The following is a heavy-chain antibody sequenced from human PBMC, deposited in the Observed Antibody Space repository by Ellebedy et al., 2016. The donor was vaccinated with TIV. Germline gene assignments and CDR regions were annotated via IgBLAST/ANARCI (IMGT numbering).Heavy chain of an antibody. Sequence: GGSLRLSXAASGFTFRNAWMSWVRQAPGKGLEWVGRIKSKTEGGTTDYAAHVKGRFSTSRDDSKNTLSLEMNSLKTVDTAVYYCTTGATVGDYYDYWGQGTLVTVSS. V-gene: IGHV3-15*01. CDR2: IKSKTEGGTT. D-gene: IGHD3-16*01. CDR1: GFTFRNAW. J-gene: IGHJ4*02. CDR3: TTGATVGDYYDY.